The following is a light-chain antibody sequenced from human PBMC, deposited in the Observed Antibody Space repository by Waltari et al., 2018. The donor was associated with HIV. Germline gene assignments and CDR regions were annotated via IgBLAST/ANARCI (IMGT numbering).Light chain of an antibody. Sequence: QSALTQPASVSGSPGQSITISCTGTTSDVGGYNSVSWYQQHPAKAPKIVILDVSNRPSGVSKRFSGSKSSNTASLTSSGLQAEDEAYYYCSSYTSSDIVVFGGGTKVTVL. CDR2: DVS. CDR3: SSYTSSDIVV. V-gene: IGLV2-14*03. CDR1: TSDVGGYNS. J-gene: IGLJ2*01.